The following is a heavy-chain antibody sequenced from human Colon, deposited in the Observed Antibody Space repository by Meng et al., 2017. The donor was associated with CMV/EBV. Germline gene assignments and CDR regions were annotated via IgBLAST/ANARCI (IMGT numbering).Heavy chain of an antibody. CDR3: ARDVRSSWYQGSVRFDP. Sequence: GGSLRHSCAASGFTFSSYWMSWVRQAPGKGLEWVANIKQDGSEKYYVDSVKGRFTISRDNAKNSLYVQMNSLRAEDTAVYYCARDVRSSWYQGSVRFDPWGQGTRVTVSS. V-gene: IGHV3-7*01. D-gene: IGHD6-13*01. J-gene: IGHJ5*02. CDR2: IKQDGSEK. CDR1: GFTFSSYW.